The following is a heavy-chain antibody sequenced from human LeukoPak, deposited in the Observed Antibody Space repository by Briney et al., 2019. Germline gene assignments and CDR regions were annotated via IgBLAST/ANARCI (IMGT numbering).Heavy chain of an antibody. D-gene: IGHD3-9*01. Sequence: GGSLRLSCAASGFTFSGSAMHWVRQASGKGLEWVGRIRSKANSYATAYAASVKGRFTISRDNSKNTLYLQMNSLRAEDTAVYYCAKDLYYDILTGYLDYWGQGTLVTVSS. J-gene: IGHJ4*02. CDR3: AKDLYYDILTGYLDY. CDR2: IRSKANSYAT. CDR1: GFTFSGSA. V-gene: IGHV3-73*01.